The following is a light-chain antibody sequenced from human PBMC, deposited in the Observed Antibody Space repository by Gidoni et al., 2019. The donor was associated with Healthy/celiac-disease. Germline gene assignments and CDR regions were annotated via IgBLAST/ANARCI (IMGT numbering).Light chain of an antibody. CDR1: SLRSYY. CDR2: GKN. V-gene: IGLV3-19*01. CDR3: NSRDSSGNHRGV. Sequence: SSELTQDPAVSVALGQTVRITCQGDSLRSYYASWYQQKPGQAPVRVIYGKNNRPSGIPDRFSGSSSGNTASLTITGAQAEDEADYYCNSRDSSGNHRGVFGGGTKLTVL. J-gene: IGLJ3*02.